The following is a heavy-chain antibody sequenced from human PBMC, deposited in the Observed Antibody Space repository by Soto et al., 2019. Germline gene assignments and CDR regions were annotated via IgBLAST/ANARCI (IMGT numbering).Heavy chain of an antibody. CDR3: ARGVRGSYYTGMDV. D-gene: IGHD1-26*01. Sequence: GGSLRLSCAASGFTFSSYGMHRVRQAPGKGLEWVAVISYDGSNKYYADSVKGRFTISRDNSKNTLYLQMNSLRAEDTAVYYCARGVRGSYYTGMDVWGQGTTVTVSS. J-gene: IGHJ6*02. V-gene: IGHV3-30*03. CDR1: GFTFSSYG. CDR2: ISYDGSNK.